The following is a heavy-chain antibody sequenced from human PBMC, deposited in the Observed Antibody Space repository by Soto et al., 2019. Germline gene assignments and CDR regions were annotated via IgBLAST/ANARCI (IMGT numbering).Heavy chain of an antibody. CDR1: GFTFSDYY. CDR3: ARERARVFDS. J-gene: IGHJ4*02. CDR2: ISISGGTI. Sequence: QVQLVESGGGLVKPGGSLRLSCAASGFTFSDYYMSWIRQAPGKGLEWLSYISISGGTIYYADSVKGRFSISRDNAKNSLYLQLSSRRAEDTAVYFCARERARVFDSWGQGTLVTVSS. V-gene: IGHV3-11*01.